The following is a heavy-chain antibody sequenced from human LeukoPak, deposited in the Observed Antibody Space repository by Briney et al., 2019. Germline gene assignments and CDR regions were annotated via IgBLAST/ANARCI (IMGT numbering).Heavy chain of an antibody. CDR3: ARDHSGTQDY. CDR1: GFTFSNYG. CDR2: IWDDGSNE. D-gene: IGHD1-1*01. J-gene: IGHJ4*02. Sequence: GGSLRRSCAASGFTFSNYGMHWVRQAPGKGLEWVAVIWDDGSNEYYADSVKGRFTIFRDNRRNTLYLQMNSLRAEDTAVYSCARDHSGTQDYWGQGTLVTVSS. V-gene: IGHV3-33*01.